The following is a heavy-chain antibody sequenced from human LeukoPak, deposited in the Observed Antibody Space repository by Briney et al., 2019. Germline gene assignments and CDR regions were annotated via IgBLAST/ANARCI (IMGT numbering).Heavy chain of an antibody. Sequence: SETLSLTCTVSGYSISSGYFWGWIRQPPGKGLEWIGYIYYSGSTNYNPSLKSLVTISVDTSKSQFALKLSSVTGADTAVYYCARVSSAGYSSSWQIWGDYYYYLDVWGKETTDTIS. D-gene: IGHD6-13*01. CDR3: ARVSSAGYSSSWQIWGDYYYYLDV. CDR2: IYYSGST. J-gene: IGHJ6*03. V-gene: IGHV4-61*01. CDR1: GYSISSGYF.